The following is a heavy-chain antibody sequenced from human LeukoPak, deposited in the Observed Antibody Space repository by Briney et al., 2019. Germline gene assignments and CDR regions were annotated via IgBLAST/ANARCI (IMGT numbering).Heavy chain of an antibody. CDR3: ARHCSGGSCYDYYYYGMDV. CDR1: GYTFTSYG. Sequence: ASVKVSCKASGYTFTSYGISWVRQAPGQGLEWMGWISAYNGNTNYAQKLQGRVTMTTDTSTSTAYMELRSLRSDDTAVYYCARHCSGGSCYDYYYYGMDVWGQGTTVTVSS. V-gene: IGHV1-18*01. J-gene: IGHJ6*02. D-gene: IGHD2-15*01. CDR2: ISAYNGNT.